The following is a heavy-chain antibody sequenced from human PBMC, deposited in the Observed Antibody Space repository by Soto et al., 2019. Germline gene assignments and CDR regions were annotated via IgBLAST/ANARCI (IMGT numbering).Heavy chain of an antibody. D-gene: IGHD3-16*01. CDR3: AKDPAYIWGAYLAY. Sequence: QVQLVESGGGVVQPGRSLRLSCAASGFTFSTYGMHWVRQAPGKGLEWVAIISSDGSNKYYTDSVKGRFTISRDNSKNTLYLQMNSLRAADTAVYYCAKDPAYIWGAYLAYWGQGALVTVSS. J-gene: IGHJ4*02. CDR1: GFTFSTYG. CDR2: ISSDGSNK. V-gene: IGHV3-30*18.